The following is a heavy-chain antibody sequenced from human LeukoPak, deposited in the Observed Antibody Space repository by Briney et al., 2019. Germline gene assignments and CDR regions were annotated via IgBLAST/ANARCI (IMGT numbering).Heavy chain of an antibody. Sequence: GASVKVSCKASGYTFTSYGISWVRQAPGQGLEWMGWISAYNGHTNYAQKLQSRVTMTTDTSTSTAYMELWSLRSDDTAVYYCARGTYDILTGYGFDPWGQGTLVTVSS. D-gene: IGHD3-9*01. J-gene: IGHJ5*02. CDR1: GYTFTSYG. V-gene: IGHV1-18*01. CDR2: ISAYNGHT. CDR3: ARGTYDILTGYGFDP.